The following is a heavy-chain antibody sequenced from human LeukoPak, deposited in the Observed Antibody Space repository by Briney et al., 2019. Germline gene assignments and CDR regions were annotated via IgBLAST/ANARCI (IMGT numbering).Heavy chain of an antibody. CDR1: GGSFSGYY. Sequence: SETLSLTCAVYGGSFSGYYWSWIRQPPGKGLEWIGEINHSGSTNYNPSLKCRVTISVDTSKNQFSLKLSSVTAADTAVYYCARAYGGNRKPDWYFDLWGRGTLVTVSS. D-gene: IGHD4-23*01. J-gene: IGHJ2*01. V-gene: IGHV4-34*01. CDR3: ARAYGGNRKPDWYFDL. CDR2: INHSGST.